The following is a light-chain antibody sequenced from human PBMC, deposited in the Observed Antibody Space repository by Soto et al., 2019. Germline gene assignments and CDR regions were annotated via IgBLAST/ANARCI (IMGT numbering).Light chain of an antibody. CDR1: ISNIGRNT. CDR2: SNN. V-gene: IGLV1-44*01. J-gene: IGLJ2*01. Sequence: QLVLTQPPSASGTPGQRVTISCSGSISNIGRNTVNWYQQLPGKAPKLLIYSNNQRPSGVPDRVSASKSGTSASLAISGLQSEDEADYYCAAWDDSLNGPSVVFGGGTKVTVL. CDR3: AAWDDSLNGPSVV.